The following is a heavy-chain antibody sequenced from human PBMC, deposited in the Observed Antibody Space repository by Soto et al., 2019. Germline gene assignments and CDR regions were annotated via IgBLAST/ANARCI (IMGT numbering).Heavy chain of an antibody. CDR1: GGSMIAYY. Sequence: PSETLSLTCTVSGGSMIAYYWNWIRQPPGKGLQWIGYTYYSGSTTYNPSLKSRVTISVDSSKNQFSLKLDSVTPADTAVYYCARVRGTAGKRYFDYRGPGTLVTVSS. J-gene: IGHJ4*02. CDR2: TYYSGST. CDR3: ARVRGTAGKRYFDY. V-gene: IGHV4-59*01. D-gene: IGHD6-13*01.